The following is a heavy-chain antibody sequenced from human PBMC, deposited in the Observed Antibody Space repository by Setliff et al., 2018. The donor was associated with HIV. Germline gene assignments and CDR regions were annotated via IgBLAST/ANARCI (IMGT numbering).Heavy chain of an antibody. D-gene: IGHD3-16*02. CDR3: ATDPSRRITFGGVIVNPDY. V-gene: IGHV1-24*01. CDR1: GYTLAALS. CDR2: FDPEDGER. Sequence: GASVKVSCKVFGYTLAALSIHWVRQAPGKGLEWMGGFDPEDGERINAEKFQGRVTMTADTSTDTAYMALSSLTSEDTAVYYCATDPSRRITFGGVIVNPDYWGQGTLVTVSS. J-gene: IGHJ4*02.